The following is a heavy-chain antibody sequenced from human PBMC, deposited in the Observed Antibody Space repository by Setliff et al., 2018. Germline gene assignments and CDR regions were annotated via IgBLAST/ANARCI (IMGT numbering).Heavy chain of an antibody. CDR2: IKSTIDGGAI. Sequence: GGSLRLSCAASGVTFTKAWMSLVRQAPGKGLEWVGRIKSTIDGGAIDYAAPVKGRFTISRDDSKNTLYLQMDGLRVEDTAVYYCGKDSFLNQPVDYWGQGTLVTVSS. J-gene: IGHJ4*02. CDR1: GVTFTKAW. CDR3: GKDSFLNQPVDY. V-gene: IGHV3-15*01.